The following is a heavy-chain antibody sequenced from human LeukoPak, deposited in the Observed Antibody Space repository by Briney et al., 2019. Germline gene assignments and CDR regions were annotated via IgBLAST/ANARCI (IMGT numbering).Heavy chain of an antibody. J-gene: IGHJ4*02. D-gene: IGHD5-24*01. CDR3: ARESSGWLQLFDY. CDR1: GFTFSDYY. CDR2: ISSSSSYT. V-gene: IGHV3-11*06. Sequence: PGGSLRLSCAASGFTFSDYYMSWIPHAPGKGREGGSYISSSSSYTNYADSVKGRFTISRDNAKNTVYLQMNSLRAEDTAVYYCARESSGWLQLFDYWGQGTLVTVSS.